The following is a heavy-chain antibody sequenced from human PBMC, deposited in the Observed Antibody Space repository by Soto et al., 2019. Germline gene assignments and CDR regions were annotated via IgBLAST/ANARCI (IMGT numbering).Heavy chain of an antibody. CDR1: GYTFTSYA. J-gene: IGHJ4*02. D-gene: IGHD3-22*01. V-gene: IGHV1-3*05. CDR3: ARGSGYYDWDDY. Sequence: QVQLVQSGAEEKKPGASVKVSCKASGYTFTSYAMHWVRQAPGQRLEWMGWINDGNGNTKYSQKFQGRVTINRDTSASTAYMELRSLRSEDTAVYYCARGSGYYDWDDYWGQGKMVSVYS. CDR2: INDGNGNT.